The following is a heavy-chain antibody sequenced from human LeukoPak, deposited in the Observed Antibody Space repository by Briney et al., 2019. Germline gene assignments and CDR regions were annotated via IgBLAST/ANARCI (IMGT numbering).Heavy chain of an antibody. CDR2: IYYSGST. Sequence: PSETLSLTCTVSGGSISSSSYYWGWIRQPPGKGLEWIGSIYYSGSTYYNPSLKSRVTIPVDTSKNQFSLKLSSVTAADTAVYYCARRAAMATDYWGQGTLVTVSS. D-gene: IGHD5-18*01. J-gene: IGHJ4*02. V-gene: IGHV4-39*01. CDR3: ARRAAMATDY. CDR1: GGSISSSSYY.